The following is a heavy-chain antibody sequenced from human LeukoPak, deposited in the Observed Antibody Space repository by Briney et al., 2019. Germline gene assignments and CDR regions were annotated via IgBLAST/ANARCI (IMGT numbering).Heavy chain of an antibody. J-gene: IGHJ4*02. V-gene: IGHV3-74*01. CDR1: GFTFSSYW. CDR3: SGLLFDY. D-gene: IGHD2-21*01. Sequence: GGSLRLSCAASGFTFSSYWMHWVRQAPGKGLVWVSGINADGTNIPYADSVKGRFTISRDNAKNSLYLQMNSLRAEDTAVYYCSGLLFDYWGQGTLVTVSS. CDR2: INADGTNI.